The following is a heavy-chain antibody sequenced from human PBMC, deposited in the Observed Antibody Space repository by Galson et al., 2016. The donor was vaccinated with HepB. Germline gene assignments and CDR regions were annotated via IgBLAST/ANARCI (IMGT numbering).Heavy chain of an antibody. Sequence: SLRLSCATSGFTFDDYIMHWVRQTPEKGLEWVSLINWDCRTTYYADSVQGRTTISRDNNRNSLSLHMNSLKSEDTALYYCAKASGSHARYYFDRWGQGTQVAVSA. J-gene: IGHJ4*02. CDR1: GFTFDDYI. D-gene: IGHD3-3*01. V-gene: IGHV3-43*01. CDR3: AKASGSHARYYFDR. CDR2: INWDCRTT.